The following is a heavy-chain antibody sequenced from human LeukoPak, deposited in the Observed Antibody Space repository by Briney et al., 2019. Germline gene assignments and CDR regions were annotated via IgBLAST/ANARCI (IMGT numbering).Heavy chain of an antibody. CDR2: IYTSGST. D-gene: IGHD3-22*01. CDR3: ARVPYYYDSSGTTLGAFDI. CDR1: GGSISSYY. Sequence: SETLSLTCTVSGGSISSYYWSWIRQPAGKGLEWIGRIYTSGSTNYNPSLKSRVTMSVDTSKNQFSLKLSSVTAADTAVYYCARVPYYYDSSGTTLGAFDIWGQGTMVTVSS. V-gene: IGHV4-4*07. J-gene: IGHJ3*02.